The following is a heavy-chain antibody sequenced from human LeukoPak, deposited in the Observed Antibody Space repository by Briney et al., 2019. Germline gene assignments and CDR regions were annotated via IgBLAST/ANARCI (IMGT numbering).Heavy chain of an antibody. Sequence: GGSLRLSCAVSGFTFSSYWMSWVRQAPGKGLEWVANIKQDGSEKYYVDSVKGRFTISRDNAKNSLYLQMNSLRAEDTAVYYCARKPYDFWSGYYIMFYDYWGQGTLVTVSS. CDR1: GFTFSSYW. D-gene: IGHD3-3*01. CDR2: IKQDGSEK. V-gene: IGHV3-7*01. CDR3: ARKPYDFWSGYYIMFYDY. J-gene: IGHJ4*02.